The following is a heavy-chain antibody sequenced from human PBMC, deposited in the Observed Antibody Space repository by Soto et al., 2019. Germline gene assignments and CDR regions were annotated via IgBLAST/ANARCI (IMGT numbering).Heavy chain of an antibody. Sequence: QVQLVQSGAEVKKPGASVKVSCETSGYTFTTYGISWVRQAPGQGLEWMGWISGYNGNTNYAQKFQGRVTMTTDTSTSTAYMELRSLRSADTAVYYCAKGYNYGYGDYWGLGTLITVSS. D-gene: IGHD5-18*01. CDR2: ISGYNGNT. V-gene: IGHV1-18*01. J-gene: IGHJ4*02. CDR3: AKGYNYGYGDY. CDR1: GYTFTTYG.